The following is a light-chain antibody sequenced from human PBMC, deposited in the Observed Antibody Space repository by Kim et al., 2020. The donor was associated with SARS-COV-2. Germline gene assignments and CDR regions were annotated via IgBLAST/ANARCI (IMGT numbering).Light chain of an antibody. Sequence: SYELTQPPSVSVSPGQTARITCSGDALPKQYAYWYQQKPGQAPVLVIYKDSERPSGIPERFSGSSSGTTVTLTISGVQAEDEADYYCQSADSSGTSYVV. J-gene: IGLJ2*01. V-gene: IGLV3-25*03. CDR2: KDS. CDR1: ALPKQY. CDR3: QSADSSGTSYVV.